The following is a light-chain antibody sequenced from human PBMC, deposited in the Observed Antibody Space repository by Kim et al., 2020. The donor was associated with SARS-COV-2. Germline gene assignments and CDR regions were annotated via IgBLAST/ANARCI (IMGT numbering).Light chain of an antibody. CDR1: QSVSSN. J-gene: IGKJ1*01. CDR3: QQYNNWPPS. Sequence: VSPGERATLSCRASQSVSSNLAWYQQKPGQAPMLLIYGASTRATGIPARFSGSGSGTEFTLTISSLQSEDFAAYYCQQYNNWPPSFGQGTKVDIK. V-gene: IGKV3-15*01. CDR2: GAS.